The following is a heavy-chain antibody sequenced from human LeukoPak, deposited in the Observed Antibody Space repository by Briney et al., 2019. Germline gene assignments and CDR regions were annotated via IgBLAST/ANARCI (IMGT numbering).Heavy chain of an antibody. Sequence: GGSLRLSGAASGFTFSSYSMNWVRQAPGKGLEWVSSISSSSSYIYYADSVKGRFTISRDNAKNSLYLQMNSLRAEDTAVYYCARGPVAGTPHANDYWGQGTLVTVSS. CDR2: ISSSSSYI. V-gene: IGHV3-21*01. CDR3: ARGPVAGTPHANDY. D-gene: IGHD6-19*01. J-gene: IGHJ4*02. CDR1: GFTFSSYS.